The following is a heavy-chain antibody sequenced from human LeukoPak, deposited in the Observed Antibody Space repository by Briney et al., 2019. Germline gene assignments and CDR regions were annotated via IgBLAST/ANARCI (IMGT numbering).Heavy chain of an antibody. D-gene: IGHD1-26*01. CDR1: GFTFSSYA. Sequence: PGGSLRLSCAASGFTFSSYAMSWVRQAPGKGLEWVSAISGSGGSTYYADSVKGRFSISRDNSKNTLYLQMNSLRAEDTAVYYCAKGIGGSQVGATTFRPFDPWGQGTLVTVSS. J-gene: IGHJ5*02. CDR2: ISGSGGST. V-gene: IGHV3-23*01. CDR3: AKGIGGSQVGATTFRPFDP.